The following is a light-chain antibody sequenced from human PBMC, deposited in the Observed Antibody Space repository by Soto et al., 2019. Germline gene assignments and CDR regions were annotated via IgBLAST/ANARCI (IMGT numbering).Light chain of an antibody. Sequence: GESVTITCRASQVISTSLAWYQVKPGKAPKLLIYAASTLESGVPSRFSATVSGTEFSLTITSLQPEDFATYYCQQLFDPPITFGQGTRLEI. J-gene: IGKJ5*01. CDR3: QQLFDPPIT. CDR1: QVISTS. V-gene: IGKV1-9*01. CDR2: AAS.